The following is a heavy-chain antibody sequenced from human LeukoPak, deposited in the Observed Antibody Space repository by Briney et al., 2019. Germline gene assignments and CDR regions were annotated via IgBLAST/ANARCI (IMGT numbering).Heavy chain of an antibody. D-gene: IGHD4-17*01. J-gene: IGHJ4*02. CDR3: ARGYGDYGLFYYFDY. CDR1: GYTFTTYY. Sequence: GASVKVSCKASGYTFTTYYMHWVRQAPGQGLEWMGIINPSGGSTTYAQKFQGRVNMTRDTSTSTVYMELSSLRSEDTAVYYCARGYGDYGLFYYFDYWGQGTLVTVSS. V-gene: IGHV1-46*01. CDR2: INPSGGST.